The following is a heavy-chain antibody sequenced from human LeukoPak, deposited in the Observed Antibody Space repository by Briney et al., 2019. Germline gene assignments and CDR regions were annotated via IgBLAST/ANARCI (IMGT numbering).Heavy chain of an antibody. J-gene: IGHJ4*02. CDR1: GGSFSGYY. CDR3: ARKGYCSSTSCYTIDY. V-gene: IGHV4-34*01. CDR2: INHSGST. D-gene: IGHD2-2*02. Sequence: SETLSLTCAVYGGSFSGYYWSWIRQPPGKGLEWIGEINHSGSTNYNPSLKSRVTISVDTSKNQFSLKLSSVTAADTAVYYCARKGYCSSTSCYTIDYWGQGTLVTVSS.